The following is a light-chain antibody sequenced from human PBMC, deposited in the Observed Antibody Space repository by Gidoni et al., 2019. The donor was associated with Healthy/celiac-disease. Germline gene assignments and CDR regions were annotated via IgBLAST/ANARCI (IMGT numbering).Light chain of an antibody. CDR2: AAS. Sequence: DIQMTQSPSSLSASVGDRVTITCRASQSISSYLNWYQQKPGKAPKLLIYAASSLQSGVPSRFSGSGSGTDFTLTISSLQPEDFATYYCQQSYSTPRFTFGPEPKVDIK. V-gene: IGKV1-39*01. CDR3: QQSYSTPRFT. CDR1: QSISSY. J-gene: IGKJ3*01.